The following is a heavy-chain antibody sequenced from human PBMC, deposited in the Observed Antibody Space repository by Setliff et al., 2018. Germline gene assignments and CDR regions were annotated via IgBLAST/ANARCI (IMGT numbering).Heavy chain of an antibody. D-gene: IGHD3-22*01. CDR1: GGSISSSSYY. CDR3: ARYNYYDSSGYFPTFDY. CDR2: IYYSGST. V-gene: IGHV4-39*01. Sequence: PSETLSLTCTVSGGSISSSSYYWGWIRQPPGKGLEWIGSIYYSGSTYYNPSLKSRVTISVDTSKNQFSLKLSSVTAADTAVYYCARYNYYDSSGYFPTFDYWGQGTLVTVSS. J-gene: IGHJ4*02.